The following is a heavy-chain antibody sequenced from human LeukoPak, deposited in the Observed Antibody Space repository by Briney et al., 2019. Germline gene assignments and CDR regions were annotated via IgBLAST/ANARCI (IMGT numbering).Heavy chain of an antibody. CDR3: ATHILVVPAAIID. J-gene: IGHJ4*02. Sequence: SETLSLTCTVSGGSISSSSYYWGWIRQPPGKGLEWIGSIYYSGSTYYNPSLKSRVTISVDTSKNQFSLKLSSVTAADTAVYYCATHILVVPAAIIDWGQGTLVTVSS. CDR1: GGSISSSSYY. D-gene: IGHD2-2*01. CDR2: IYYSGST. V-gene: IGHV4-39*01.